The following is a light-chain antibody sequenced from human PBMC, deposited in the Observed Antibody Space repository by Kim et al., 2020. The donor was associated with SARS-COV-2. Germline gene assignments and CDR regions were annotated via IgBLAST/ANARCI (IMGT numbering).Light chain of an antibody. Sequence: LAPGTSATLSCRARQNVNIYLAWYQQKPGQAPRLLIYGASNRATGIPARFSGSGSGTDFALTISSLEAEDSAVYYCQQRITGPWTFGQGTKVDIK. V-gene: IGKV3-11*01. CDR2: GAS. CDR1: QNVNIY. CDR3: QQRITGPWT. J-gene: IGKJ1*01.